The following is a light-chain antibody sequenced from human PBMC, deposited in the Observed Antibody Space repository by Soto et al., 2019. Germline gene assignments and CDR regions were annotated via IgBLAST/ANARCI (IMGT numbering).Light chain of an antibody. CDR2: AAS. V-gene: IGKV1-39*02. Sequence: DIHRAHSPSCLSASWGDRVTITVGASQSISSYLNWYQQKPVKAPKLLIYAASSLQSGVPSRFSGSGSGTEFTLTISSLQSEDFAVYYCQQYNNWPPVTFGQGTKVDIK. CDR3: QQYNNWPPVT. J-gene: IGKJ1*01. CDR1: QSISSY.